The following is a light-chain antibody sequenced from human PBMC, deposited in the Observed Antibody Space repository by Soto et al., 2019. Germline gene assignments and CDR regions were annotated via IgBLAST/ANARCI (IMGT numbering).Light chain of an antibody. CDR1: QSVSSSY. CDR2: GAS. J-gene: IGKJ4*01. Sequence: EIVLTQSPGTPSLSPGERATLSCRASQSVSSSYLAWYQQKPGQAPRLLIYGASSRATGIPGRFSGSGSGTDFTLTISRLEPEDFAVYYCQQYGRALITFGGGTKVEIK. V-gene: IGKV3-20*01. CDR3: QQYGRALIT.